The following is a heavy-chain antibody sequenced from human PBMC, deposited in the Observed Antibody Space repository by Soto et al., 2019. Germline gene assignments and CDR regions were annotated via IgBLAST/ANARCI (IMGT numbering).Heavy chain of an antibody. D-gene: IGHD1-7*01. CDR3: VRRVSGNYDY. CDR1: GFTFSSYD. V-gene: IGHV3-64*01. J-gene: IGHJ4*02. CDR2: ISSNGGTT. Sequence: EVQLAESGGGMVQPGGSLRLSCVASGFTFSSYDMHWVRQAPGKGLEYVSSISSNGGTTYYGNSVKGRFTISRDNSKNTLYLQMGSRRDEDMAVYYCVRRVSGNYDYWGQGTLVTVSS.